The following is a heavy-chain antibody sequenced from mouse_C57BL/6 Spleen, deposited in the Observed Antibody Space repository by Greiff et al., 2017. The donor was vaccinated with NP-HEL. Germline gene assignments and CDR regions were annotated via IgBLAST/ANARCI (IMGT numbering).Heavy chain of an antibody. V-gene: IGHV14-4*01. D-gene: IGHD2-4*01. CDR3: TTGTYDYGDY. CDR2: IDPENGDT. CDR1: GFNIKDDY. Sequence: EVHLVESGAELVRPGASVKLSCTASGFNIKDDYMHWVKQRPEQGLEWIGWIDPENGDTEYASKFQGKATITADTSSNTAYLQLSSLTSEDTAVYYCTTGTYDYGDYWGQGTTLTVSS. J-gene: IGHJ2*01.